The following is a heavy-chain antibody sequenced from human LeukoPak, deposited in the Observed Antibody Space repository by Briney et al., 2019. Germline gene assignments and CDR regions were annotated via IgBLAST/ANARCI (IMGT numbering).Heavy chain of an antibody. J-gene: IGHJ3*02. Sequence: SETLSLTCTVSGGSISSGSYYWSWIRQPAGKGLEWIGRIYTSGSTNYNPSLKSRVTISVDTSKNQFSLKLSSVTAADTAVYYCATEQYYYDSSGNAFDIWGQGTMVTVSS. CDR3: ATEQYYYDSSGNAFDI. CDR1: GGSISSGSYY. D-gene: IGHD3-22*01. V-gene: IGHV4-61*02. CDR2: IYTSGST.